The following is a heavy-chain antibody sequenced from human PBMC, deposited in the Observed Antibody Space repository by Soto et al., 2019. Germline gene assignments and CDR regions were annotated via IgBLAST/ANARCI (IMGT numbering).Heavy chain of an antibody. D-gene: IGHD6-6*01. CDR3: ARDGLEYSSSSVWFDP. J-gene: IGHJ5*02. CDR1: GYTFTSYC. CDR2: ISAYNGNT. V-gene: IGHV1-18*01. Sequence: ASLKVSCKASGYTFTSYCISWVRQAPGQGLEWMGWISAYNGNTNYAQKLQGRVTMTTDTSTSTAYMELRSLRSDDTAVYYCARDGLEYSSSSVWFDPWGQGTLVTVS.